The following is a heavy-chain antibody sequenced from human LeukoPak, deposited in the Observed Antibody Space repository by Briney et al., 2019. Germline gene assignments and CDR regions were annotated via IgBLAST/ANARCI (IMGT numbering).Heavy chain of an antibody. CDR2: ISGSGGST. CDR3: AHVPRPMTMVRGVMSSFFDY. J-gene: IGHJ4*02. V-gene: IGHV3-23*01. D-gene: IGHD3-10*01. Sequence: PGGSLRLSCAASGFTFSSYAMSWVRQAPGKGLEWVSAISGSGGSTYYADSVKGRFTISRDNSKNTLYLQLNGLRAEDTAVHYCAHVPRPMTMVRGVMSSFFDYWGQGTLVTVSS. CDR1: GFTFSSYA.